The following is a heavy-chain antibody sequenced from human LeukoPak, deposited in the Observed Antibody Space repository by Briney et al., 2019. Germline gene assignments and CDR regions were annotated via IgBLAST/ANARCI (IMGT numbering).Heavy chain of an antibody. CDR3: ARAVLPDESVYRPFDY. CDR2: IKQDESEK. V-gene: IGHV3-7*01. D-gene: IGHD5/OR15-5a*01. J-gene: IGHJ4*02. Sequence: GGSLRLSCVASGFTSRSYSMTWVRQAPGKGLEWVANIKQDESEKYYVASVEGRFSISRDNAKNSLYLQMNSLGVEDTAVYYCARAVLPDESVYRPFDYWGQGILVTVSS. CDR1: GFTSRSYS.